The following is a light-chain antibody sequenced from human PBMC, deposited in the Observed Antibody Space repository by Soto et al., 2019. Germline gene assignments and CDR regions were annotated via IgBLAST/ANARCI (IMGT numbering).Light chain of an antibody. V-gene: IGLV2-14*01. J-gene: IGLJ1*01. Sequence: QSLLTQPASVSGSPGQSITISCTGTSSDVGAYNYVSWYQQHPGKAPKLMIYDVSHRPSGVSHRFSGSKSGNTASLTISGLQAEDEADYYCGSYTTSSNSVFGTGTKV. CDR3: GSYTTSSNSV. CDR2: DVS. CDR1: SSDVGAYNY.